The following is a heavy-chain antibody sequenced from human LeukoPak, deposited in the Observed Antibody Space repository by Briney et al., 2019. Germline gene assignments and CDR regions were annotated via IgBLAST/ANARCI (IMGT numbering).Heavy chain of an antibody. V-gene: IGHV1-2*02. Sequence: ASVKVSCKASGYTFTGYYIHWVRQAPGQGLEWMGWINPDSGGTNYAQIFQGRVTMTRDTSISTAYMELNRLRSDDAAVYYCARVASAVYSDYWGQGTLVTVSS. CDR2: INPDSGGT. J-gene: IGHJ4*02. CDR3: ARVASAVYSDY. CDR1: GYTFTGYY.